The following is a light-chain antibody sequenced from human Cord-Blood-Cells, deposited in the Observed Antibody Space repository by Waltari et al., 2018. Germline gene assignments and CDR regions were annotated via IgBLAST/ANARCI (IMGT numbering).Light chain of an antibody. CDR1: QSVSSY. J-gene: IGKJ5*01. Sequence: ELVLTQSPATLSLSPGERATLSCRASQSVSSYLAWYQQKPGQAPRLLIYDASNRATGIPARFSGSGSGTDFTLTISSPEPEDFAVYYCQQRSNWPGTFGQGTRLEIK. CDR3: QQRSNWPGT. CDR2: DAS. V-gene: IGKV3-11*01.